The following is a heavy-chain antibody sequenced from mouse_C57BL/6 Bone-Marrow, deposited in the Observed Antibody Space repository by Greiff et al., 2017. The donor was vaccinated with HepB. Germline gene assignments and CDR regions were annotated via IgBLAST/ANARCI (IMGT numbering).Heavy chain of an antibody. D-gene: IGHD2-1*01. Sequence: EVQRVESEGGLVQPGSSMKLSCTASGFTFSDYYMAWVRQVPEKGLEWVANINYDGSSTYYLDSLKSRFIISRDNAKNILYLQMSSLKSEDTATYYCAREGGNYPYYFDYWGQGTTLTVSS. CDR3: AREGGNYPYYFDY. V-gene: IGHV5-16*01. CDR2: INYDGSST. CDR1: GFTFSDYY. J-gene: IGHJ2*01.